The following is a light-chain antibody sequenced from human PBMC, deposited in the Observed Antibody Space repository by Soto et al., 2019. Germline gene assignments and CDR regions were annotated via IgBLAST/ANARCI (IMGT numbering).Light chain of an antibody. J-gene: IGKJ1*01. V-gene: IGKV1-5*01. Sequence: DIQLTQSPSTLSASAGDRVTLTCRASQSISSWLAWYQQKPGKAPKLLIYGASSWESGVPARFSGSGSGTEFTLTISSLQPDDFAAYYCQQYDSCPWTFGQGTKGDIK. CDR3: QQYDSCPWT. CDR1: QSISSW. CDR2: GAS.